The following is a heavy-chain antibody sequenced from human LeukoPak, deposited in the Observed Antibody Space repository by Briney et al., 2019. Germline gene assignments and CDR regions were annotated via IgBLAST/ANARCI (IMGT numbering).Heavy chain of an antibody. CDR3: AGGDRNGWYFDY. J-gene: IGHJ4*02. Sequence: PGGSLRLSCAASGLRFDDHGMSWVRQAPGKGLEWVSGINWNGGSTGYGDSVKGRFTISRDNAKNFLYLQMNSLRAEDTALYYCAGGDRNGWYFDYWGQGILVTVSS. CDR2: INWNGGST. CDR1: GLRFDDHG. D-gene: IGHD6-19*01. V-gene: IGHV3-20*04.